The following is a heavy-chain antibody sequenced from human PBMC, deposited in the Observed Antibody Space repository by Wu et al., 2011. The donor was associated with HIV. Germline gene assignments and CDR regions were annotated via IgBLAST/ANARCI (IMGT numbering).Heavy chain of an antibody. Sequence: QVQLVQSGPEVAKPGSXVRVSCKASGGTFDTFAISWVRQAPGRGLEWMGAIVPVFGSTNYAQNFQGRLTITTEPSASTNYYLELRGLRPEDTAIYYCAREVGRGVNDVSGMDVWGQGTTITVSS. V-gene: IGHV1-69*05. CDR2: IVPVFGST. CDR1: GGTFDTFA. J-gene: IGHJ6*02. CDR3: AREVGRGVNDVSGMDV. D-gene: IGHD3-16*01.